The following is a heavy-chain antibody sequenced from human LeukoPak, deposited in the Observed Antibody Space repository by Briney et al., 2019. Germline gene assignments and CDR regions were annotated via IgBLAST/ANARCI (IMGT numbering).Heavy chain of an antibody. CDR1: GGSFSGYY. CDR2: INHSGST. CDR3: ARGRYYDYVWGSYRQRYFDY. Sequence: SETLSLTCAVYGGSFSGYYWSWIRQPPGKGLEWIGEINHSGSTNYNPSLKSRVTISVDTSKNQFSLELSSVTAADTAVYYCARGRYYDYVWGSYRQRYFDYWGQGTLVTVSS. J-gene: IGHJ4*02. D-gene: IGHD3-16*02. V-gene: IGHV4-34*01.